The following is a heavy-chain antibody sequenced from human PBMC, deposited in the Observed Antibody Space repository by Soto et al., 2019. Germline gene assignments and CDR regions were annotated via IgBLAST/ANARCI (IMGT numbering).Heavy chain of an antibody. J-gene: IGHJ6*03. CDR1: GGSISSYY. V-gene: IGHV4-59*01. CDR3: ARGYSSSWYRWSSNYYYYYMDV. D-gene: IGHD6-13*01. CDR2: IYYSGST. Sequence: SETLSLTCTVSGGSISSYYWSWIRQPPGKGLEWIGYIYYSGSTNYNPSLKSRVTISVDTAKNQFSLKLSSVTAADTAVYYCARGYSSSWYRWSSNYYYYYMDVWGKGTTVTVSS.